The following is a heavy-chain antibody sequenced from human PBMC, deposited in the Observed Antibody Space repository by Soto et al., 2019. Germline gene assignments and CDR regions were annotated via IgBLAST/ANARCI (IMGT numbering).Heavy chain of an antibody. V-gene: IGHV3-23*01. J-gene: IGHJ4*02. D-gene: IGHD1-1*01. CDR1: GFTLRPCA. Sequence: PGGSLRHPCGGSGFTLRPCAVSWGRQAPGKGLEGVSAIRSSGGNTYYTDSVKGRFTISRDNSKNTLYLQMNSLRVEDTALYYCAKDRPRRTSGYFFDYWGQGTPVTVSS. CDR3: AKDRPRRTSGYFFDY. CDR2: IRSSGGNT.